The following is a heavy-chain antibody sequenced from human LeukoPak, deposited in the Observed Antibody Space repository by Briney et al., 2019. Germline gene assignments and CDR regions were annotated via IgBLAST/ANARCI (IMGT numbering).Heavy chain of an antibody. CDR3: ARHGGMVREDKAFDI. V-gene: IGHV4-31*03. J-gene: IGHJ3*02. CDR1: GGSISSGGYY. Sequence: SETLSLTCTVTGGSISSGGYYWSWIRQHPGRGLEWFGYIYYSGSTYYNPSLKSRVTISVDTSKNQFSLKLSSVAAADTAVYYCARHGGMVREDKAFDIWGQGTMVTVSS. CDR2: IYYSGST. D-gene: IGHD3-10*01.